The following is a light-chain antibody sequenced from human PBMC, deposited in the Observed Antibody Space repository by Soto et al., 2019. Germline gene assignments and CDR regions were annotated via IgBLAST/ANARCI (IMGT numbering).Light chain of an antibody. CDR3: MQALQTRCT. J-gene: IGKJ2*02. Sequence: DIVMPQSPLSLPVTPGEPASISCRSSQSLLHSNGYNYLDWYLQKPGQSPQLLIYLGSNRSSGVPDRFSGSGSGTDFTLKISRVEAEDVGVYYCMQALQTRCTFGQGTKVDIK. CDR1: QSLLHSNGYNY. CDR2: LGS. V-gene: IGKV2-28*01.